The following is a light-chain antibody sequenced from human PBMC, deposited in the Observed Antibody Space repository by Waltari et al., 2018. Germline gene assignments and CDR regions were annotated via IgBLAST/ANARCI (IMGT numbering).Light chain of an antibody. V-gene: IGKV3-20*01. CDR2: GAS. CDR3: QHYDGLVVT. CDR1: QSVTSIA. Sequence: ETVLTQSPGPLSLSPGDRATLSCRASQSVTSIALSWYQQKPGQAPSLLIYGASRRATGIPDRFSGSWSGTDFTLTISRLEPEDFAVYYCQHYDGLVVTFGGGTKVEI. J-gene: IGKJ4*01.